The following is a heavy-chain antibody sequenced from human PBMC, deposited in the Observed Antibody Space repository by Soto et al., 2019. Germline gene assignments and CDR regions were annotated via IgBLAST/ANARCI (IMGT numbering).Heavy chain of an antibody. V-gene: IGHV4-39*01. CDR1: GGSISSSSYY. CDR2: IYYSGST. J-gene: IGHJ6*03. D-gene: IGHD1-20*01. Sequence: SETLSLTCTVSGGSISSSSYYWGWIRQPPGKGLEWIGSIYYSGSTYYNPSLKSRVTISVDTSKNQFSLKLSSVTAADTAVYYCARVNWNDGKGYYMDVWGKGTTVTVSS. CDR3: ARVNWNDGKGYYMDV.